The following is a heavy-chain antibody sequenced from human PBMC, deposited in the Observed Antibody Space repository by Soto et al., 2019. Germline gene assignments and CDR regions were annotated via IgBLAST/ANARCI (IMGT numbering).Heavy chain of an antibody. D-gene: IGHD3-16*01. CDR1: RLTFSAHD. V-gene: IGHV3-33*01. J-gene: IGHJ6*02. CDR2: IWSDGSRG. Sequence: QVQLVESGGGVAQPGTSLRLSCAASRLTFSAHDMHWVRQAPGKGLEWVALIWSDGSRGFYADSVKGRFTISRDNFKNTLYLQMNSLGAEDTAVYYCAGEPKGGAYDMDVWGQGTTVTVSS. CDR3: AGEPKGGAYDMDV.